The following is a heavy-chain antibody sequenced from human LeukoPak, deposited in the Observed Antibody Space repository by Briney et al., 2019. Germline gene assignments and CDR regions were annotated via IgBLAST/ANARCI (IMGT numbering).Heavy chain of an antibody. CDR1: GYTFTGYY. CDR3: ARGGTRSIAGEGVLVFDP. J-gene: IGHJ5*02. Sequence: ASVKVSCKASGYTFTGYYIHWVRQAPGQGLEWMGWSNPNSGDRNYAQKFQGRVTMTRNTSISTAYMELSSLRSEDTAVYYCARGGTRSIAGEGVLVFDPWGQGTLVTVSS. V-gene: IGHV1-2*02. CDR2: SNPNSGDR. D-gene: IGHD2-8*02.